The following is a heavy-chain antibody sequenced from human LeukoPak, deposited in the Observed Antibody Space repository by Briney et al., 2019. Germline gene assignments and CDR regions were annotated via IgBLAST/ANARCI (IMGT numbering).Heavy chain of an antibody. J-gene: IGHJ5*02. D-gene: IGHD2-2*01. CDR1: GDSISTFY. Sequence: SETLSLTCTVFGDSISTFYWSWIRQPAGKGLEWIGHIYTSGSTNYNPSLKSRVTMSVDTSKNQFSLKLSSVTAADTAVYYCARVVPAAPTRVDPWGQGTLVTVSS. CDR3: ARVVPAAPTRVDP. CDR2: IYTSGST. V-gene: IGHV4-4*07.